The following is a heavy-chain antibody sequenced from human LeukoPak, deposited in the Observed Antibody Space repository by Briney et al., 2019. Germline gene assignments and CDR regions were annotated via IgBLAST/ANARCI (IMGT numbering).Heavy chain of an antibody. J-gene: IGHJ4*02. V-gene: IGHV1-69*13. CDR3: ARARPTYYFDY. CDR1: GGTFSSYA. Sequence: ASVKVSCKASGGTFSSYAISWVRQAPGQGLEWMGGIIPIFGTANYTQKFQGRATITADESTSTAYMELSSLRSEDTAVYYCARARPTYYFDYWGQGTLVTVSS. CDR2: IIPIFGTA.